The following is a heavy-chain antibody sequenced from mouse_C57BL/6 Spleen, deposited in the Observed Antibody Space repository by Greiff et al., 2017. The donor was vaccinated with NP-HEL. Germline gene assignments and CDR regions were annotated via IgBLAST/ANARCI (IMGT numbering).Heavy chain of an antibody. CDR3: ARSVANDGYHWGYFDV. Sequence: QVQLKESGAELVRPGTSVKMSCKASGYTFTNYWIGWAKQRPGHGLEWIGDIYPGGGYTNYNEKFKGKATLTADKSSSTAYMQFSSLTSEDSAIYYCARSVANDGYHWGYFDVWGTGTTVTVSS. CDR1: GYTFTNYW. D-gene: IGHD2-3*01. CDR2: IYPGGGYT. V-gene: IGHV1-63*01. J-gene: IGHJ1*03.